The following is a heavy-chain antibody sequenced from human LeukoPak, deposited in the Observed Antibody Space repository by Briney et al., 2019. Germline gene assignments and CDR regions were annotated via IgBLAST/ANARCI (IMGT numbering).Heavy chain of an antibody. CDR2: INTYDNGDT. J-gene: IGHJ4*02. D-gene: IGHD2-21*01. V-gene: IGHV1-18*01. CDR1: GYTFTSYG. CDR3: ARERDHLLDY. Sequence: ASVKVSCKPSGYTFTSYGLSWVRQAPGQGLEWMGWINTYDNGDTYYAQNLQGRVTMTTDTSTSTAYMELRSLRSDDTAVYYCARERDHLLDYWGQGTLVTVSS.